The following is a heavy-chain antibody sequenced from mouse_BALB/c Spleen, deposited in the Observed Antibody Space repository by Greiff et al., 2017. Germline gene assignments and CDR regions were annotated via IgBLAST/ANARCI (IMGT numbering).Heavy chain of an antibody. Sequence: EVQLVESGGGLVKPGGSLKLSCAASGFTFSDYYMYWVRQTPEKRLEWVATISDGGSYTYYPDSVKGRFTISRDNAKNNLYLQMSSLKSEDSAMYYCARERTGYYAMDYWGQGTSVTVSS. CDR1: GFTFSDYY. J-gene: IGHJ4*01. CDR3: ARERTGYYAMDY. V-gene: IGHV5-4*02. CDR2: ISDGGSYT.